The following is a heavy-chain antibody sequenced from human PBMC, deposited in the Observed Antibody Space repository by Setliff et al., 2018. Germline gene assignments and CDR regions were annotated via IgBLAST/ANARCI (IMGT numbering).Heavy chain of an antibody. CDR1: GGSISSGSYY. J-gene: IGHJ3*02. Sequence: SETLSLTCTVSGGSISSGSYYWSWIRQPAGKGLEWIGHIYTSGSTNYNPSLKSRVTISVDTSKNQFSLKLSSVTAADTAVYYCARGGDSGSYFLANHDAFDIWGQGTMVTVSS. CDR3: ARGGDSGSYFLANHDAFDI. CDR2: IYTSGST. D-gene: IGHD1-26*01. V-gene: IGHV4-61*09.